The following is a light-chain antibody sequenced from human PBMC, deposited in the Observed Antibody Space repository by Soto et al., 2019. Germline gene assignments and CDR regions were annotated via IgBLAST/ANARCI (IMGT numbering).Light chain of an antibody. J-gene: IGKJ4*01. CDR2: GAS. Sequence: EIVLTQSPGTLSLSPGERGTLSCRASQSIGDNDLAWYQQKPGQAPRLLIYGASPRATGIPDRLSGSGSETDFTITISGREREDFAVYCCQQYGSSPHFGGGTKVEIK. V-gene: IGKV3-20*01. CDR3: QQYGSSPH. CDR1: QSIGDND.